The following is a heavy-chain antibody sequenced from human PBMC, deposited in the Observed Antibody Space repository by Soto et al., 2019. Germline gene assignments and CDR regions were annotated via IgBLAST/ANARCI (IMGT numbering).Heavy chain of an antibody. CDR3: AKDLSLNGGNTNGYYDY. V-gene: IGHV3-23*01. J-gene: IGHJ4*02. D-gene: IGHD1-1*01. Sequence: GGSLRLSCAASGFTFSSYAMSWVRQAPGSGLECVSLISGGRETTYYAGSVKGRFTISRDNSKNTLYLEMSSLRAEDTGLYFCAKDLSLNGGNTNGYYDYWGQGTRVTVSS. CDR1: GFTFSSYA. CDR2: ISGGRETT.